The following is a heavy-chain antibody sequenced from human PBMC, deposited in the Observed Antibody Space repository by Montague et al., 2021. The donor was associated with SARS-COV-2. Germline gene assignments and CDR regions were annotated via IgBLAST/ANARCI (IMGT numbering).Heavy chain of an antibody. CDR1: GASISSGSHY. CDR2: IYYSGTT. J-gene: IGHJ4*02. CDR3: VRGVTMARAIISYFDY. V-gene: IGHV4-39*07. Sequence: SETLSLTCTVSGASISSGSHYWGCIRQPPGKGLEWLGSIYYSGTTYYSPSLKSRVTMSVHTSKNQFSLNLISVTAADTAVYYCVRGVTMARAIISYFDYWGQGTLVTVSS. D-gene: IGHD3-10*01.